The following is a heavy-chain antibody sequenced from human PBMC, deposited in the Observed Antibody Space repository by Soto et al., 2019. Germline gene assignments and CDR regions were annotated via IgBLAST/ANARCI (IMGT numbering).Heavy chain of an antibody. J-gene: IGHJ4*02. CDR1: GFTFSSYG. V-gene: IGHV3-30*18. Sequence: GGSLSLSCAASGFTFSSYGMHWVRQAPGKGLEWVAVISYDGSNKYYADSVKGRFTISRDNSKNTLYLQMNSLRAEDTAVYYCAKGSGSYYQQYYFDYWGQGTLVTVSS. CDR3: AKGSGSYYQQYYFDY. CDR2: ISYDGSNK. D-gene: IGHD1-26*01.